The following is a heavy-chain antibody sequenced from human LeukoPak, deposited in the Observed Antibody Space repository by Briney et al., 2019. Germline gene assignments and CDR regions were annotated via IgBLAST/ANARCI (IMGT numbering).Heavy chain of an antibody. Sequence: ASVTVSCKASGYTFTSYYMHWVRQAPGQGLEWMGIINPSGGSTSYAQKFQGRVTMTRDTSTSTVYMELSSLRSEDTAVYHCARDGGYYYDSSGYPTHFDYWGQGTLVTVSS. J-gene: IGHJ4*02. D-gene: IGHD3-22*01. CDR3: ARDGGYYYDSSGYPTHFDY. V-gene: IGHV1-46*01. CDR1: GYTFTSYY. CDR2: INPSGGST.